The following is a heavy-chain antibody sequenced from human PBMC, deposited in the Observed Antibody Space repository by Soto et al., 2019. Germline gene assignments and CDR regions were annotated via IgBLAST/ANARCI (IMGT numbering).Heavy chain of an antibody. CDR3: ARVITLIDFHFDS. V-gene: IGHV3-72*01. CDR2: TRNKANSYTT. J-gene: IGHJ4*02. Sequence: EVQLVESGGGLVQPGGSLRLSCAASGFTFSDHYMDWVRQAPGRGLEWVGRTRNKANSYTTEYAASVKGRFTISRDDRKTLRSLQMNSLKTADTAVYYCARVITLIDFHFDSWGQGTLVTVSS. D-gene: IGHD1-20*01. CDR1: GFTFSDHY.